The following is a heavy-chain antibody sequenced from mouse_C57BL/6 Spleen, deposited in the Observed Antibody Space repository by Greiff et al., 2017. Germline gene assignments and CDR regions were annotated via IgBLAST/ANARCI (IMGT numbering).Heavy chain of an antibody. D-gene: IGHD2-5*01. V-gene: IGHV1-7*01. CDR2: INPSSGYT. CDR1: GYTFTSYW. CDR3: ARGYYSNYVGFAY. Sequence: QVQLKESGAELAKPGASVKLSCKASGYTFTSYWMHWVKQRPGQGLEWIGYINPSSGYTKYNQKFKDKATLTADKSSSTAYMQLSSLTYEDSAVYYCARGYYSNYVGFAYWGQGTLVTVSA. J-gene: IGHJ3*01.